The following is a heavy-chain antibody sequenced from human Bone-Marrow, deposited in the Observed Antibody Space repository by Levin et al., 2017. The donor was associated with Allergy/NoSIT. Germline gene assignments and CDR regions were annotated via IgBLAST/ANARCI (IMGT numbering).Heavy chain of an antibody. Sequence: SVKVSCKASGGTFSSYAISWVRQAPGQGLEWMGGIIPIFGTANYAQKFQGRVTITADESTSTAYMELSSLRSEDTAVYYCARATNIVVATSDNWFDPWGQGTLVTVSS. V-gene: IGHV1-69*13. J-gene: IGHJ5*02. CDR3: ARATNIVVATSDNWFDP. D-gene: IGHD2-2*01. CDR1: GGTFSSYA. CDR2: IIPIFGTA.